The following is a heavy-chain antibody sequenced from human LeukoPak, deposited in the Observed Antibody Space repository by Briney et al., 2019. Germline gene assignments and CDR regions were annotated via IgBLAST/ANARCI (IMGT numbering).Heavy chain of an antibody. CDR1: GFTFSNYA. V-gene: IGHV3-23*01. Sequence: GGSLRLSCAASGFTFSNYAMSWVRQAPGKGLEWVSAISGSGGSTYYADSVKGRFTISRDNSKNTLYLQMNSLRAADTAVYYCAKGSMARGAPNEYWGQGTLVTVST. D-gene: IGHD3-10*01. J-gene: IGHJ4*02. CDR2: ISGSGGST. CDR3: AKGSMARGAPNEY.